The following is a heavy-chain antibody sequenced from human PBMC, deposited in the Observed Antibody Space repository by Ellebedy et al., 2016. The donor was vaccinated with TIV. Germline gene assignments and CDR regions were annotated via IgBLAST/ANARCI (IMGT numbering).Heavy chain of an antibody. CDR1: GFSFRTYG. V-gene: IGHV3-30*03. Sequence: GESLKISXAASGFSFRTYGMHWVRQAPGKGLEWVAVISYDRSQKFYVDSVKGRFTISRDNSKNTLYLQMNNLKPEDTAVYFCARSHCYGNNCPTDYWGQGTLVTVSS. CDR2: ISYDRSQK. D-gene: IGHD3-10*01. CDR3: ARSHCYGNNCPTDY. J-gene: IGHJ4*02.